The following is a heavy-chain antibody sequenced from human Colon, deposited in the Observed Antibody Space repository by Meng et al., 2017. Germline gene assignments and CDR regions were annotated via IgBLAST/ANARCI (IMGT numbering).Heavy chain of an antibody. J-gene: IGHJ3*02. CDR2: VYTNGIT. CDR1: GGSINSASYY. Sequence: SETLSLTRTVSGGSINSASYYWSWIRQSAGKGLEWIGRVYTNGITDYHPSLQSRVKMSVDASRTQFFLNLSSVTAADTAVYYCVRRGSGYYYGSAFDIWGPGTKVTVSS. D-gene: IGHD3-22*01. CDR3: VRRGSGYYYGSAFDI. V-gene: IGHV4-61*02.